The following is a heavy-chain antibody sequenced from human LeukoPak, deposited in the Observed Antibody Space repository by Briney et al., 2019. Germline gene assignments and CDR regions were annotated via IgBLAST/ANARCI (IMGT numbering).Heavy chain of an antibody. CDR2: INHRGST. J-gene: IGHJ4*02. D-gene: IGHD3-22*01. Sequence: SGTLSLTCAVSSDSISSNNWWNWVRQPPGKGLEWIGEINHRGSTNYNPSLKSRVTVSVDTSKNQFSLKLSSVTAADTAVYYCARGWYYDSSGYQGFDYWGQGTLVTVSS. CDR3: ARGWYYDSSGYQGFDY. CDR1: SDSISSNNW. V-gene: IGHV4-4*02.